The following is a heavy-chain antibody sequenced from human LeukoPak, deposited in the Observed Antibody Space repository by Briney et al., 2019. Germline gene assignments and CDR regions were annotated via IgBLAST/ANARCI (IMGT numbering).Heavy chain of an antibody. V-gene: IGHV4-59*01. CDR3: ARDGYYYDSSGYRN. D-gene: IGHD3-22*01. CDR2: IYYSGST. CDR1: GGSISSYY. Sequence: PSETLSLTCTVSGGSISSYYWSWIWQPPGKGLEWIGYIYYSGSTNYNPSLKSRVTISVDTSKNQFSLKLSSVTAADTAVYYCARDGYYYDSSGYRNWGQGTLVTVSS. J-gene: IGHJ4*02.